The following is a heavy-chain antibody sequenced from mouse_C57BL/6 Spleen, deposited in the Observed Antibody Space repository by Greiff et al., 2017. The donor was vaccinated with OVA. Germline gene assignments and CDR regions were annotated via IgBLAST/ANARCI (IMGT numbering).Heavy chain of an antibody. V-gene: IGHV1-85*01. Sequence: QVQLKESGPELVKPGASVKLSCKASGYTFTSYDINWVKQRPGQGLEWIGWIYPRDGSTKYNEKFKGTATLTVDTSSSTAYMELHSLTSEDSAVYFCARSAGGCYGDWYFDGWGTGTTVTVSS. CDR3: ARSAGGCYGDWYFDG. D-gene: IGHD1-1*02. J-gene: IGHJ1*03. CDR2: IYPRDGST. CDR1: GYTFTSYD.